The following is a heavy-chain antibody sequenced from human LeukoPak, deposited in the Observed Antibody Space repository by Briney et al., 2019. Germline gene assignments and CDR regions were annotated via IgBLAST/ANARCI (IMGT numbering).Heavy chain of an antibody. CDR2: ISGSGGST. J-gene: IGHJ4*02. CDR1: XXTFSSYA. D-gene: IGHD4-17*01. V-gene: IGHV3-23*01. Sequence: GGSLRLSCAASXXTFSSYAMSWVRQAPXXXXXXXXAISGSGGSTYYADSVKGRFTISRDNSKNTLYLQMNSLRAEDTAVYYCAKDEVPDYGDPIEAFDYWGQGTLVAVSS. CDR3: AKDEVPDYGDPIEAFDY.